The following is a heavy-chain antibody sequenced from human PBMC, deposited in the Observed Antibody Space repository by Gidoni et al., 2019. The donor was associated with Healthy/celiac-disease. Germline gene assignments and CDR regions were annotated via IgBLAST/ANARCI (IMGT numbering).Heavy chain of an antibody. CDR2: INHSGST. J-gene: IGHJ5*02. CDR3: ARRFGELFLLTRRGFDP. D-gene: IGHD3-10*01. V-gene: IGHV4-34*01. Sequence: QVQLQQWGAGLLKPSETLSLTCAVYGGSFSGYYWSWIRQPPGKGLEWIGEINHSGSTNYNPSLKSRVTISVDTSKNQFSLKLSSVTAADTAVYYCARRFGELFLLTRRGFDPWGQGTLVTVSS. CDR1: GGSFSGYY.